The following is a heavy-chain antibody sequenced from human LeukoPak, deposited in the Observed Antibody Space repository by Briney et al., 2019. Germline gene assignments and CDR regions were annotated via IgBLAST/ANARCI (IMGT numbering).Heavy chain of an antibody. J-gene: IGHJ4*02. CDR3: ARESSAAGLDY. CDR1: GFTFSSYA. V-gene: IGHV3-64*01. CDR2: ISSNGGST. Sequence: PGGSLRLSCAASGFTFSSYAMHWVRQAPGKGLEYVSAISSNGGSTYYANSVKGRFTISRDNSKNTLYLQMGSLRAGDTAVYYCARESSAAGLDYWGQGTLVTVSS. D-gene: IGHD6-13*01.